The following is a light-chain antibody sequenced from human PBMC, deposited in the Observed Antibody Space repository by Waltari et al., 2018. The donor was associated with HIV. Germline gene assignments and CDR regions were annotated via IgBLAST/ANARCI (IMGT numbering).Light chain of an antibody. CDR1: VVDSGPEIY. J-gene: IGLJ1*01. CDR2: MLS. Sequence: QSALAQPASVSGSPGQSITISCAGAVVDSGPEIYVSWYQQHPGLAPLLIIYMLSRRPAGFSVRFSGSSSGMSATLTISGLQSDDEAHYYCSSYSTITSLYVFGTGTRVTVL. CDR3: SSYSTITSLYV. V-gene: IGLV2-14*01.